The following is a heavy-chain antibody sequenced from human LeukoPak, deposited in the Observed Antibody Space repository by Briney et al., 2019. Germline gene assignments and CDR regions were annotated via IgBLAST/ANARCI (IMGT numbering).Heavy chain of an antibody. D-gene: IGHD6-13*01. CDR1: GFTFSRIA. CDR2: IRSNGGTA. Sequence: GGSLRLSCAASGFTFSRIAMTWVRQAPGQGLEWVSTIRSNGGTAYNADSVRGRFAISRDNSKNALFLQMNSLRVEDTAIYYCAKGQELDDGVFDSWGQGTLVTVSS. CDR3: AKGQELDDGVFDS. V-gene: IGHV3-23*01. J-gene: IGHJ4*02.